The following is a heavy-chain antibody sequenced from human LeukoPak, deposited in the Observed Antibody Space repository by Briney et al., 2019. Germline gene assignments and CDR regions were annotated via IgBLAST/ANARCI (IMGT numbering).Heavy chain of an antibody. J-gene: IGHJ3*02. CDR3: ALGRYSSSQKGAFDI. V-gene: IGHV1-69*01. Sequence: ASVKVSCKASGGTFSSYAISWVRQAPGQGLEWMGGIIPIFGTANYAQKFQGRVTITADESTSTAYMELSSLRSEDTAVYYCALGRYSSSQKGAFDIWGQGTMVTVSS. CDR2: IIPIFGTA. CDR1: GGTFSSYA. D-gene: IGHD6-13*01.